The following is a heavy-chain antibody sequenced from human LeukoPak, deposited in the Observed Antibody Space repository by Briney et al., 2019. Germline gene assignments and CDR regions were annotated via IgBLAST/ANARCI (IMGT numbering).Heavy chain of an antibody. V-gene: IGHV1-46*01. J-gene: IGHJ5*02. Sequence: GASVKVSCKASGYTFTSYYMHWVRQAPGQGLEWMGIINPSGGSTSYAQKFQGRVTMTRDMSTSTVYMELSSLRSEDTAVYYCARGPHNGYSYVGGWFDPRGQGALVTVSS. CDR1: GYTFTSYY. D-gene: IGHD5-18*01. CDR2: INPSGGST. CDR3: ARGPHNGYSYVGGWFDP.